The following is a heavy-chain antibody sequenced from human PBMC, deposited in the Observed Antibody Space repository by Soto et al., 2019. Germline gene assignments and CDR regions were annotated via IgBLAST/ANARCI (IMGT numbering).Heavy chain of an antibody. CDR1: GFILSNYD. D-gene: IGHD6-19*01. CDR2: IGTAGDT. V-gene: IGHV3-13*01. J-gene: IGHJ3*02. CDR3: VRGGPESSGISADDAFDI. Sequence: XGSLRLSCSASGFILSNYDMHWVRQGTGKGKGLEWVAAIGTAGDTYYLGSVKGRFTISRENDKKSLNLEINDLRAEDTAVYYCVRGGPESSGISADDAFDIWGHGTVVTVSS.